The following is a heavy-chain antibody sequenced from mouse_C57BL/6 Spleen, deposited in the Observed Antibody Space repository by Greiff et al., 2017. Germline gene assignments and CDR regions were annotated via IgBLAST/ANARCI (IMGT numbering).Heavy chain of an antibody. CDR3: AREPPEKSYYFDY. CDR1: GYTFTSYW. J-gene: IGHJ2*01. Sequence: QVQLQQPGAELVKPGASVKLSCKASGYTFTSYWMQWVKQRPGQGLELIGEIDPSDSYTNYNQKFKGKATLTVDTSSSTAYMQLSSLTSEDSAVYYCAREPPEKSYYFDYWGQGTTLTVAS. CDR2: IDPSDSYT. V-gene: IGHV1-50*01.